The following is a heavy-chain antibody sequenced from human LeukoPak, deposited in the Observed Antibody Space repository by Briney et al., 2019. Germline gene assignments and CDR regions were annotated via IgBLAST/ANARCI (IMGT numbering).Heavy chain of an antibody. D-gene: IGHD3-16*02. Sequence: ASVKVSCKASGYTFTSYGISWVRQAPGQGLEWMGWISAYNGNTNYAQKLQGRVTMTTDTSTSTAYMELRSLRSDDTAVYYCTRQHDYVWGSYRPNWFDPWGQGTLVTVSS. CDR3: TRQHDYVWGSYRPNWFDP. CDR2: ISAYNGNT. J-gene: IGHJ5*02. CDR1: GYTFTSYG. V-gene: IGHV1-18*01.